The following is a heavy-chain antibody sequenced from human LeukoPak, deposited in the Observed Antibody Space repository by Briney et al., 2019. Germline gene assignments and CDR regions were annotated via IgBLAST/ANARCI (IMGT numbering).Heavy chain of an antibody. CDR2: VDPEDGET. CDR3: ATIEYSSSSPAFDI. D-gene: IGHD6-6*01. J-gene: IGHJ3*02. CDR1: GYTFTDYY. Sequence: ATVKISCKVSGYTFTDYYMHWVQQAPGKGLEWMGLVDPEDGETIYAEKFQGRVTITADTSTDTAYVELSSLRSEDTAVYYCATIEYSSSSPAFDIWGQGTMVTVSS. V-gene: IGHV1-69-2*01.